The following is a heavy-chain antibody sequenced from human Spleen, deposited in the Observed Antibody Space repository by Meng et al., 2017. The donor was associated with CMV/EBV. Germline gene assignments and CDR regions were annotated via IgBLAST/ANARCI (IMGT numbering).Heavy chain of an antibody. D-gene: IGHD6-13*01. CDR3: ARGYSSSWLSLTD. Sequence: AAAGFPFSFYALHWVRQAPGEGLEWVAVISDDGSNKYYADSVKGRFTISRDNSKNTLFLQMNSLRVEDTAMYYCARGYSSSWLSLTDWGQGTLVTVSS. J-gene: IGHJ4*02. V-gene: IGHV3-30-3*01. CDR2: ISDDGSNK. CDR1: GFPFSFYA.